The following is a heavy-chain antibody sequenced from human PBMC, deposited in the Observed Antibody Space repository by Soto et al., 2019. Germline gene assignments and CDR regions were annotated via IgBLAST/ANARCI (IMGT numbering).Heavy chain of an antibody. D-gene: IGHD2-15*01. CDR1: SGSISSSNW. J-gene: IGHJ5*02. Sequence: SETLSLTCAVSSGSISSSNWWSWVRQPPGKGLEWIGEIYHSGSTNYNPSLKSRVTISVDKSKNQFSLKLSSVTAADTAVYYCASGRSRYCSGGSCLDPWGQGTLVTVSS. CDR2: IYHSGST. V-gene: IGHV4-4*02. CDR3: ASGRSRYCSGGSCLDP.